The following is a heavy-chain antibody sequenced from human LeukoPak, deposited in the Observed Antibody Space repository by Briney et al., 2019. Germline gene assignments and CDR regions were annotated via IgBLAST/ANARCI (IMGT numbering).Heavy chain of an antibody. CDR3: ARVRRFSGYYNVYFDY. CDR1: GGSITSTNW. J-gene: IGHJ4*02. Sequence: KPSETLSLTCGVSGGSITSTNWWSWVRQPPGQGLEWIGEISLTGRTNYNPSLKSRVTVLVDSSNNQFSLKLRSVTAADTAVYYCARVRRFSGYYNVYFDYWGQGTLVTVSS. D-gene: IGHD3-3*01. CDR2: ISLTGRT. V-gene: IGHV4-4*02.